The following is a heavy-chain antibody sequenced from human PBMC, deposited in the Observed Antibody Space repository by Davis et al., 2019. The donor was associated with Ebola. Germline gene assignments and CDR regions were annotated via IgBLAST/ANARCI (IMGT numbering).Heavy chain of an antibody. CDR2: IYYSGST. J-gene: IGHJ6*02. Sequence: PSETLSLTCTVSGGSISSYYWSWIRQPSGKGLEWIGYIYYSGSTNYNPSLKSRVTISVDTSKNQFSLKLSSVTAADTAVYYCARRRERRGSPPVYYYGMDVWGQGTTVTVSS. CDR3: ARRRERRGSPPVYYYGMDV. V-gene: IGHV4-59*08. D-gene: IGHD3-10*01. CDR1: GGSISSYY.